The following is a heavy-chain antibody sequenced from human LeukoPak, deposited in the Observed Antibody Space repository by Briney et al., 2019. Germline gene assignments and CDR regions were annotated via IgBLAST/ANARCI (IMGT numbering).Heavy chain of an antibody. D-gene: IGHD3-16*02. J-gene: IGHJ4*02. CDR2: IYYSGST. CDR1: GYSISSGYY. V-gene: IGHV4-61*01. Sequence: PSETLSLTCAVSGYSISSGYYWGWIRQPPGKGLEWIGYIYYSGSTNYNPSLKSRVTISVDTSKNQFSLKLSSVTAADTAVYYCARALNDYVWGSYPPPYYFDYWGQGTLVTVSS. CDR3: ARALNDYVWGSYPPPYYFDY.